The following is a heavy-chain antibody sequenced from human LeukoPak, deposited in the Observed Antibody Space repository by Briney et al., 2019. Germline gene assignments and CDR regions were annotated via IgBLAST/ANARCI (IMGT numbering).Heavy chain of an antibody. D-gene: IGHD5-18*01. CDR3: AKDRSATALALRFFDF. CDR1: GFTFSSYG. V-gene: IGHV3-30*18. CDR2: ISYDGSNK. Sequence: PGGSLRLSCEASGFTFSSYGMHWVRQAPGKGLEWVAVISYDGSNKYYADSVKGRFTISRDNSKNTLSLQMNSLRPEDTALYYCAKDRSATALALRFFDFWGQGTLVTVSS. J-gene: IGHJ4*02.